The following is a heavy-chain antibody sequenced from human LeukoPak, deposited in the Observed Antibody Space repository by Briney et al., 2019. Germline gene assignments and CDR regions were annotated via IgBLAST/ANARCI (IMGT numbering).Heavy chain of an antibody. CDR3: ARDRGSGGGFDY. D-gene: IGHD3-10*01. V-gene: IGHV4-59*01. CDR1: GGSISGDY. Sequence: SETLSLTCTVSGGSISGDYWSWPRQAPGKGLEWIAYIYYSGSTNYNPSLKSQVTISVDTSKNQFSLKLTSVTATDTAVYYCARDRGSGGGFDYWGQGTLVTVSS. J-gene: IGHJ4*02. CDR2: IYYSGST.